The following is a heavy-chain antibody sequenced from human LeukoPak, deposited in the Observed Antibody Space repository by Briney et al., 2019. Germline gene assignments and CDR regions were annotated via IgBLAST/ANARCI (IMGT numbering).Heavy chain of an antibody. Sequence: SETLSLTCTVSGYSISSGYYWGWIRQPPGKGLEWIGEINHSGDTNYKPSLKSRVTISVDTSKNHFSLKLSSVTAADTAVYYCARRVITMVRGVIDYWGQGTLVTVSS. V-gene: IGHV4-38-2*02. J-gene: IGHJ4*02. CDR2: INHSGDT. D-gene: IGHD3-10*01. CDR1: GYSISSGYY. CDR3: ARRVITMVRGVIDY.